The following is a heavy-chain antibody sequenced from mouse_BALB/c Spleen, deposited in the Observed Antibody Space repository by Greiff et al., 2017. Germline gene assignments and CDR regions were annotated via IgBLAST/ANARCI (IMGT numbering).Heavy chain of an antibody. CDR2: IDPANGNT. V-gene: IGHV14-3*02. Sequence: EVQLQQSGAELVKPGASVKLSCTASGFNIKDTYMHWVKQRPEQGLEWIGRIDPANGNTKYDPKFQGKATITADTSSNTAYLQLSSLTSEDTAVYYCAPITTDAMDYWGQGTSVTVSS. CDR3: APITTDAMDY. D-gene: IGHD1-1*01. J-gene: IGHJ4*01. CDR1: GFNIKDTY.